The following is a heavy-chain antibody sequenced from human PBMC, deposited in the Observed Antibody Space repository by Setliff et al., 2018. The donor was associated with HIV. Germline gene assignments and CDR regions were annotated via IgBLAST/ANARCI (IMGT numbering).Heavy chain of an antibody. Sequence: SETLSLTCNVSGDAVSPYYWSWIRQPPGKGLEWIGYFANDGSTNYNPPLKSRVTISVDTSKNQFSLKVSSVTAADTAVYYCARERSLITNRRYFDSWGQGTLVTVSS. CDR2: FANDGST. V-gene: IGHV4-59*02. CDR3: ARERSLITNRRYFDS. D-gene: IGHD3-16*01. J-gene: IGHJ4*02. CDR1: GDAVSPYY.